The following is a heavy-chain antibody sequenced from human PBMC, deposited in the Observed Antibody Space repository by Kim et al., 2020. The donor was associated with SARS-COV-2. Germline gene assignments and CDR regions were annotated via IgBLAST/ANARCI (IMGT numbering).Heavy chain of an antibody. J-gene: IGHJ4*02. D-gene: IGHD5-12*01. CDR3: AKELERWLQLTARGLDY. Sequence: VKGRFTISRDKSKNTLYLQMNSLRAEDTAVYYCAKELERWLQLTARGLDYWGQGTLVTVSS. V-gene: IGHV3-23*01.